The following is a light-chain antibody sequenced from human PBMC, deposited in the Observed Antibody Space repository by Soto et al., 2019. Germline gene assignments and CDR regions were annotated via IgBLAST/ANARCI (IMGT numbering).Light chain of an antibody. CDR3: CSYAGGVTYH. V-gene: IGLV2-11*01. Sequence: QSALAHPRSVSGSPGQSVTISCTGTSSDVGGYNYVSWYPQYSGKAPKVMIYDVSKRPSGVPDRFSGSKSGNTASLNISGLPAADEADYFCCSYAGGVTYHVGTGTIVTV. CDR2: DVS. CDR1: SSDVGGYNY. J-gene: IGLJ1*01.